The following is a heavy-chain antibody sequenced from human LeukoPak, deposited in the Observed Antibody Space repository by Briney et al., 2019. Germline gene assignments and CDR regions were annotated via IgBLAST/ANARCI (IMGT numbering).Heavy chain of an antibody. D-gene: IGHD2-8*01. CDR2: IYYSGST. CDR1: GGSISSSSYY. CDR3: ARDNVSALDY. V-gene: IGHV4-39*07. J-gene: IGHJ4*02. Sequence: SETLSLTCTVSGGSISSSSYYWGWIRQPPGKGLEWIGSIYYSGSTYYNPSLKSRVTISVDTSKNQFFLKLSSVTAADTAVYYCARDNVSALDYWGQGTLVTVSS.